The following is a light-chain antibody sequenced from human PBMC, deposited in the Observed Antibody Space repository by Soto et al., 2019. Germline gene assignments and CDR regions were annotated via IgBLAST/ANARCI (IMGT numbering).Light chain of an antibody. CDR1: QDISNY. CDR2: DAS. V-gene: IGKV1-33*01. J-gene: IGKJ4*01. Sequence: DIQMTQSPSSLSASVGDRVTITCQASQDISNYLNWYQQKPGKAPKLLIYDASNVETGVPSRFSGSGSGTDFTFTISSLQPEDIATYYCQQYDNLPLTFGGGTKVESK. CDR3: QQYDNLPLT.